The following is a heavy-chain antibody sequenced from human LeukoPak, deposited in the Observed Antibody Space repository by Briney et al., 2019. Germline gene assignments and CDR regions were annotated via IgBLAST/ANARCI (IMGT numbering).Heavy chain of an antibody. J-gene: IGHJ3*02. V-gene: IGHV4-31*03. Sequence: SETLSLTCTVSGGSISSGVYYWSWIRQHPGKGLEWIGYIYYGGSTYSNPSLKSRLTMSVDISKNQFSLKLSSVTAADTAVYYCARGVKGLRGAFDIWGQGTMVTVSS. CDR2: IYYGGST. CDR1: GGSISSGVYY. D-gene: IGHD3-10*01. CDR3: ARGVKGLRGAFDI.